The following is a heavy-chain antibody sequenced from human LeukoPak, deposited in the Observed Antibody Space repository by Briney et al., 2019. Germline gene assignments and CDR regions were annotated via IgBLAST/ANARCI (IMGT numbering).Heavy chain of an antibody. CDR1: GFTFSSYS. J-gene: IGHJ4*02. D-gene: IGHD3-9*01. Sequence: RGSLRLSCAASGFTFSSYSMNWVRQAPGKGLEWVSSISSSSSYIYYADSVKGRFTISRDNAKNSLYLQMNSLRAEDTAVYYCARAHYDILTGPNYFDYWGQGTLVTVSS. CDR2: ISSSSSYI. CDR3: ARAHYDILTGPNYFDY. V-gene: IGHV3-21*01.